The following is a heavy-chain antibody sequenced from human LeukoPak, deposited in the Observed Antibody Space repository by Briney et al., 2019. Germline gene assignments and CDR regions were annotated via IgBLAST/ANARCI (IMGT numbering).Heavy chain of an antibody. CDR2: IYTSGST. V-gene: IGHV4-4*07. Sequence: SETLSLTCTASGGSISSYYWSWILQPAGKGREGIGRIYTSGSTNYNPSLKSRVTISVDKSKHQFSLKLSSVTAADTDVYYCARATMIVGWFDPWGQGTLVTVSS. J-gene: IGHJ5*02. D-gene: IGHD3-22*01. CDR3: ARATMIVGWFDP. CDR1: GGSISSYY.